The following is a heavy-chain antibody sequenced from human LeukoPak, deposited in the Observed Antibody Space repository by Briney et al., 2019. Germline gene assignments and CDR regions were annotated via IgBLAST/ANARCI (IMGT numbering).Heavy chain of an antibody. J-gene: IGHJ4*02. CDR1: GGTFISYA. D-gene: IGHD2-15*01. CDR3: ARVLGYCRGGSCNYYLDY. Sequence: SVRVSCKASGGTFISYAISWVRQAPGQGLEWMGRIIPIFGTANYAQKCQGRVTITTDESTSTAYIELSSRRSEDTAMYHGARVLGYCRGGSCNYYLDYWGQGTLVTVSS. CDR2: IIPIFGTA. V-gene: IGHV1-69*05.